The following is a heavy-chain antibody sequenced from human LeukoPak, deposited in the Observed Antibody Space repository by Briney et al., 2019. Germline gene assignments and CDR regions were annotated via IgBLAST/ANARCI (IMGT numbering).Heavy chain of an antibody. Sequence: SVKVSCKASGGTFSSYAISWVRQAPGQGLEWTGRIIPIFGIANYAQKFQGRVTITADKSTSTAYMELSSLRSEDTAVYYCARDFDYGDYGGYFDYWGQGTLVTVSS. CDR1: GGTFSSYA. V-gene: IGHV1-69*04. CDR2: IIPIFGIA. J-gene: IGHJ4*02. D-gene: IGHD4-17*01. CDR3: ARDFDYGDYGGYFDY.